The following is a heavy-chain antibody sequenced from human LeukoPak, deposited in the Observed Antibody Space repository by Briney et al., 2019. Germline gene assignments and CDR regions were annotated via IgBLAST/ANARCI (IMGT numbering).Heavy chain of an antibody. CDR2: IYYSGST. Sequence: SETLSLTCTVSGGSISSSSYYWGWIRQPPGTGLEWIGSIYYSGSTYYNPSLKSRVTISVDTSKNQFSLKLSSVTAADTAVYYCARAPRRIVGATSDFDYWGQGTLVTVSS. CDR3: ARAPRRIVGATSDFDY. J-gene: IGHJ4*02. CDR1: GGSISSSSYY. V-gene: IGHV4-39*07. D-gene: IGHD1-26*01.